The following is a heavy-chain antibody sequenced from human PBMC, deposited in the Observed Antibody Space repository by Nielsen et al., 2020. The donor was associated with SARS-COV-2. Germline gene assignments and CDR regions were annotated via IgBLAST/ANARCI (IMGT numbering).Heavy chain of an antibody. J-gene: IGHJ4*02. D-gene: IGHD6-13*01. V-gene: IGHV3-30*18. CDR3: AKENEEYSSSWYGFLD. CDR2: ISYDRSNK. Sequence: GESLKISCAASGFTFSSYGMHWVRQAPGKGLEWVAVISYDRSNKYYADSVKGRFTISRDNSKNTLYLQMNSLRAEDTALYYCAKENEEYSSSWYGFLDWGQGTLVTVSS. CDR1: GFTFSSYG.